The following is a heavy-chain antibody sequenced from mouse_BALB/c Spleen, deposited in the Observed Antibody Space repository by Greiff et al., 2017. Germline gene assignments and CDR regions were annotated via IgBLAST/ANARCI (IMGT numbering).Heavy chain of an antibody. J-gene: IGHJ2*01. CDR3: ARSDWDLGGFDY. V-gene: IGHV5-12-1*01. CDR1: GFAFSSYD. D-gene: IGHD4-1*01. CDR2: ISSGGGST. Sequence: EVKLVESGGGLVKPGGSLKLSCAASGFAFSSYDMSWVRQTPEKRLEWVAYISSGGGSTYYPDTVTGRFTISRDNAKNTLYLQMSSLKSEDTAMYYCARSDWDLGGFDYWGQGTTLTVSS.